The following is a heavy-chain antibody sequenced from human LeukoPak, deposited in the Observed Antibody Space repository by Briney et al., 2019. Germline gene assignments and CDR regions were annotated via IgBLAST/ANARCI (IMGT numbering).Heavy chain of an antibody. CDR1: GFTFSSYA. V-gene: IGHV3-23*01. D-gene: IGHD2-2*02. Sequence: PGGSLRLSCAASGFTFSSYAMSWVRQAPGEGLEWVSAISGSGGSTYYADSVKGRFTISRDNSKNTLYLQMNSLRAEDTAVYYCANNREYCSSTSCYTFYYYYYMDVWGKGTTVTVSS. J-gene: IGHJ6*03. CDR2: ISGSGGST. CDR3: ANNREYCSSTSCYTFYYYYYMDV.